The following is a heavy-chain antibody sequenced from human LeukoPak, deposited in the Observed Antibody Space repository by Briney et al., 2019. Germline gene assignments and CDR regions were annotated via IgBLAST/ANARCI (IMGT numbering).Heavy chain of an antibody. CDR3: AKGALYSSSNWFDP. J-gene: IGHJ5*02. CDR1: GLTFSSYA. CDR2: IRYDGSNK. V-gene: IGHV3-30*02. Sequence: QSGGSLRLSCAASGLTFSSYAMHWVRQAPGKGLEWVAFIRYDGSNKYYADSVKGRFTISRDNSKNTLYLQMNSLRAEDTAVYYCAKGALYSSSNWFDPWGQGTLVSVSS. D-gene: IGHD6-6*01.